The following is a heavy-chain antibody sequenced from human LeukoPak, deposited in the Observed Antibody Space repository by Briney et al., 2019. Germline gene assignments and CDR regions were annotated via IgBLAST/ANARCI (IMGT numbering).Heavy chain of an antibody. CDR2: IYSGGST. Sequence: GGSLRLSCAASGFIVSSNYMTWARQAPGKGLEWVSVIYSGGSTYYADSVKGRFTISRDNFKNTLFLQMNSLRAEDTAVYYCARGHYYDSSGYYYYLDYWGQGTLVTVSS. J-gene: IGHJ4*02. V-gene: IGHV3-53*01. CDR1: GFIVSSNY. D-gene: IGHD3-22*01. CDR3: ARGHYYDSSGYYYYLDY.